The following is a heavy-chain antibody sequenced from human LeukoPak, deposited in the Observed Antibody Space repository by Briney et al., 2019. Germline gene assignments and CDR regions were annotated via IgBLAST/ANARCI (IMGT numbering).Heavy chain of an antibody. Sequence: GGSLRLSCAASGFTVSSNYMSWVRQAPGKGLEWVSVIYSCGSTYYSDSVKGRFTISRDNSKNTLYHQMNSLRAEDTAVYYCAREYSRYDYVWGSYHPPSFDSWGQGTLVTVSS. J-gene: IGHJ4*02. D-gene: IGHD3-16*02. V-gene: IGHV3-66*03. CDR3: AREYSRYDYVWGSYHPPSFDS. CDR2: IYSCGST. CDR1: GFTVSSNY.